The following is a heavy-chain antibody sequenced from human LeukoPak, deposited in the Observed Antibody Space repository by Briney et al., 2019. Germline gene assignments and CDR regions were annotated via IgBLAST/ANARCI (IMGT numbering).Heavy chain of an antibody. CDR3: ARGYDSSGLEAFDI. Sequence: GASVKVSCKASGYTFTSYDINWVRQATGQGLEWMGWMNPNSGNTGYAQKFQGRVTITRNTSISTAYMELSSLRSEDTAVYYCARGYDSSGLEAFDIWGQGTMVTASS. J-gene: IGHJ3*02. D-gene: IGHD3-22*01. CDR1: GYTFTSYD. V-gene: IGHV1-8*03. CDR2: MNPNSGNT.